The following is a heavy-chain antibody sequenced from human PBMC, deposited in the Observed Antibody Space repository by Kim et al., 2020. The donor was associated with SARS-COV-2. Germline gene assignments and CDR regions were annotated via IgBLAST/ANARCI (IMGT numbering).Heavy chain of an antibody. Sequence: PVKGRFTISRDDSKNTLYLQMNSLKTEDTAVYYCTTGIAVAGSPYYYFDYWGQGTLVTVSS. D-gene: IGHD6-19*01. CDR3: TTGIAVAGSPYYYFDY. V-gene: IGHV3-15*01. J-gene: IGHJ4*02.